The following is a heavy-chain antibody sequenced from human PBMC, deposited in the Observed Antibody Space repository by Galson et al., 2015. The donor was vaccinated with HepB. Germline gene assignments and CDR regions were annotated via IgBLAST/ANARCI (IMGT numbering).Heavy chain of an antibody. D-gene: IGHD2-2*02. CDR3: VRGDVVVGPTVIRAFDI. Sequence: SLRLSCAASGFTFSSFWMHWVRQAPGKGLVWVSRVNNDESSRVYADSVKGRFTISRDNAKNTLYLQMNSLRAEETAVYYCVRGDVVVGPTVIRAFDIWGQGTKVTVSS. CDR1: GFTFSSFW. V-gene: IGHV3-74*01. J-gene: IGHJ3*02. CDR2: VNNDESSR.